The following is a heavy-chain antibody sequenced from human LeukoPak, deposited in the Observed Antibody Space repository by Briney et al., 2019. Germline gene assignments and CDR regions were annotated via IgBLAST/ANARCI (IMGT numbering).Heavy chain of an antibody. CDR3: ARERMVRGVITRVY. CDR1: GGSFSGYY. J-gene: IGHJ4*02. Sequence: SETLSLTCAVYGGSFSGYYWSWIRQPPGKGLEWIGEINHRGSTNYNPSLKSRVTISVDTSKNQFSPKLSSVTAADTAVYYCARERMVRGVITRVYWGQGTLVTASS. D-gene: IGHD3-10*01. CDR2: INHRGST. V-gene: IGHV4-34*01.